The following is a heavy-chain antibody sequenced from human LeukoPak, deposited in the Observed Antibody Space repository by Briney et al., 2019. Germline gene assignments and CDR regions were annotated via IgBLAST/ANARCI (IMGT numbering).Heavy chain of an antibody. CDR1: GGSISSSSYY. CDR2: IYYSGST. V-gene: IGHV4-39*01. J-gene: IGHJ5*02. Sequence: SETLSLTCTVSGGSISSSSYYWGWIRQPPGKGLEWIGSIYYSGSTYYNPSLKSRVTISVDTSKNQFSLKLSSVTAADTAVYYCARHRANYYGSGQTNWFDPWGQGTLVTVSS. D-gene: IGHD3-10*01. CDR3: ARHRANYYGSGQTNWFDP.